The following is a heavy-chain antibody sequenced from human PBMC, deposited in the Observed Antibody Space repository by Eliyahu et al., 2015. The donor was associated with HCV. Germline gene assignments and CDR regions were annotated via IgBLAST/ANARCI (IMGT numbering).Heavy chain of an antibody. CDR1: GYXFXGYY. CDR2: INPNXGGT. J-gene: IGHJ6*03. Sequence: QVQLVQSGAEVKKPGASVXVSCXASGYXFXGYYMHWVRQAPGQGLEWMGWINPNXGGTNXAQKFQGRVTMTRDTSISTAYMELSRLRSDDTAVYYCARDRVIAYYMDVWGKGTTVTVSS. D-gene: IGHD2-21*01. V-gene: IGHV1-2*02. CDR3: ARDRVIAYYMDV.